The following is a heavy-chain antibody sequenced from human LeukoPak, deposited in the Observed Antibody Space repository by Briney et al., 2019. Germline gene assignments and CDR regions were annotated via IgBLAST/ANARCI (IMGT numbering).Heavy chain of an antibody. CDR1: GFTFSTFG. V-gene: IGHV3-21*01. D-gene: IGHD6-6*01. CDR3: ARDVRPDY. CDR2: ISSSSTYI. J-gene: IGHJ4*02. Sequence: PGGSLILSWAASGFTFSTFGLNWVRQAPGKGLEWVSSISSSSTYIYYADSVKGRFTISRDSAKNSLYLQMNSLRAEDTAVYYCARDVRPDYWGQGTLVTVST.